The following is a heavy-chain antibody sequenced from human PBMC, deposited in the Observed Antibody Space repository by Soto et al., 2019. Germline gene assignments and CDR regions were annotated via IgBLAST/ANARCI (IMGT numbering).Heavy chain of an antibody. CDR2: STTFNGNT. V-gene: IGHV1-18*01. Sequence: HVQLMQSGPEVKKPGASVRVSCKTSGYSVTDFGISAVRQAPGQGLERMGWSTTFNGNTNYARGFQGRMIVSSEKSTTTVYMELTSLTSHYTGVYYWVRDRYAHFDTPASDDWGQGTLLTVSS. CDR3: VRDRYAHFDTPASDD. D-gene: IGHD3-16*02. CDR1: GYSVTDFG. J-gene: IGHJ4*02.